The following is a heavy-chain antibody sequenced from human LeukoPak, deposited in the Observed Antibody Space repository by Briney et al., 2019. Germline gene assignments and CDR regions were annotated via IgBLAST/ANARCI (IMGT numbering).Heavy chain of an antibody. CDR3: ASLEGGYSGYESKGDFDY. CDR2: ISSSSSTI. J-gene: IGHJ4*02. D-gene: IGHD5-12*01. V-gene: IGHV3-48*01. Sequence: GGSLRLSCAASGFTFSSYSMNWVRQAPGKGLEWVSYISSSSSTIYYADSVKGRFTISRDNAKNSLYLQMNSLRAEDTAVYYCASLEGGYSGYESKGDFDYWGQGTLVTVSS. CDR1: GFTFSSYS.